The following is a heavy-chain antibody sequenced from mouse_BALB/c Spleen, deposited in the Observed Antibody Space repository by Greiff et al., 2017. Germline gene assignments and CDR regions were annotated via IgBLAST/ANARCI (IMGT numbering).Heavy chain of an antibody. V-gene: IGHV5-6-3*01. CDR1: GFTFSSYG. Sequence: EVQLQESGGGLVQPGGSLKLSCAASGFTFSSYGMSWVRQTPDKRLELVATINSNGGSTYYPDSVKGRFTISRDNAKNTLYLQMSSLKSEDTAMYYCASSTPFAYWGQGTLVTVSA. J-gene: IGHJ3*01. D-gene: IGHD4-1*02. CDR2: INSNGGST. CDR3: ASSTPFAY.